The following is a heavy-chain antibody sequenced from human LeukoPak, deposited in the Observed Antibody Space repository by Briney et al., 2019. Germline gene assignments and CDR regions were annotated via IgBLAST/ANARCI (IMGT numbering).Heavy chain of an antibody. CDR2: ISYDGSNK. D-gene: IGHD2-2*01. CDR1: GFTFSSYA. J-gene: IGHJ4*02. V-gene: IGHV3-30-3*01. CDR3: ARGPRSTSSYGDY. Sequence: PGGSLRLSCAASGFTFSSYAMHWVRQAPGKGLEWVAVISYDGSNKYYADSVKGRFTISRDNSKNTLYLQMNSLRAEDTAVYYCARGPRSTSSYGDYWGQGTLVTVSS.